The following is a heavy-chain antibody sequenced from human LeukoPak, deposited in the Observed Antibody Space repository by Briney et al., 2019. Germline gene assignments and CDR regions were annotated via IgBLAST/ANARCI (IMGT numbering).Heavy chain of an antibody. D-gene: IGHD2-15*01. Sequence: SETLSLTCAVYGGSFSGYYWSWIRQPPGKGLEWIGEINHSGSTSYNPSLKSRVTISVDTSKNQFSLKLSSATAADTAVYYCARVLVAATPSVYFDYWGQGTLVTVSS. J-gene: IGHJ4*02. CDR3: ARVLVAATPSVYFDY. CDR1: GGSFSGYY. V-gene: IGHV4-34*01. CDR2: INHSGST.